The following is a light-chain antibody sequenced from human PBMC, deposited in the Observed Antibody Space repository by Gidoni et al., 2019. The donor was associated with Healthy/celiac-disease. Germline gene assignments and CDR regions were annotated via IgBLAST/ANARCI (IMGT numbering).Light chain of an antibody. CDR3: QQYFSTPLT. J-gene: IGKJ4*01. V-gene: IGKV4-1*01. Sequence: DTVISRSPDPLALSLCERATINRKSSQSVLYSSTNKNYLAWYQQKRGQPPKLLIYSASTRESEVPDRCSGSGSGTDFTFTISSLQAEDVAVYYCQQYFSTPLTFGGGTKVEIK. CDR1: QSVLYSSTNKNY. CDR2: SAS.